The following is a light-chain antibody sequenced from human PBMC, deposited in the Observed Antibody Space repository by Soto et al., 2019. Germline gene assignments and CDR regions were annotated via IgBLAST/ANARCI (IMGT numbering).Light chain of an antibody. Sequence: EIVLTQSPGTLSLSPGERATLSCRASHIVSNSYLAWYQQKPGQAPRLLIYGASSRATGIPDRFSGSGSGTDFPLTISRLEPEDFAVYYCQQYGSSPPYTFGQGTKLEIK. J-gene: IGKJ2*01. V-gene: IGKV3-20*01. CDR2: GAS. CDR1: HIVSNSY. CDR3: QQYGSSPPYT.